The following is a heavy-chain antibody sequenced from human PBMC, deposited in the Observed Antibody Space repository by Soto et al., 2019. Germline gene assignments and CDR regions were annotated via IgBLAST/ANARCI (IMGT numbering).Heavy chain of an antibody. CDR1: GFTFRTSW. J-gene: IGHJ4*02. CDR2: INDDGSTT. V-gene: IGHV3-74*03. Sequence: EVQLVESGGGLVQPGGSLRLSCAASGFTFRTSWMYWVRQPPGKGLEWVSRINDDGSTTTYADSVKGRFTISRDNAKNTLFMQMDSLKDEDIGVYYCARGNYGPDYWGQGTLVTVSS. CDR3: ARGNYGPDY. D-gene: IGHD3-10*01.